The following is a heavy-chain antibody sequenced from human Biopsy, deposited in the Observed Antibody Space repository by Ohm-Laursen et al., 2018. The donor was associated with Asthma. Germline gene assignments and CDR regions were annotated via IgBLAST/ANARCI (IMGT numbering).Heavy chain of an antibody. V-gene: IGHV1-69*13. Sequence: GASVKVSCKASGCTFSSNSINWVRQAPGQGLEWMGRIIPIFGPTNYAQKFQGRVTISADGSTSTAYMELSSLSSEDTALYYCARGPEYVRSSGALDYWGQGTLVTVSS. CDR2: IIPIFGPT. J-gene: IGHJ4*02. CDR3: ARGPEYVRSSGALDY. D-gene: IGHD2-2*01. CDR1: GCTFSSNS.